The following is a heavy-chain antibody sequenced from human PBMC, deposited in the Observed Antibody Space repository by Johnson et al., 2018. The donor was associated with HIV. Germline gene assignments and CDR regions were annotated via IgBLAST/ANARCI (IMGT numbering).Heavy chain of an antibody. Sequence: QVQLMESGGGVVQPGRSLRLSCAASGFTFSTYAMHWVRQAPGKGLEWVAFISYDGTYKYYADSVKGRFTISRDNSKNTLYLQMNSLRAEDTAVYYGAREGAWEPPLDAIDIWGQG. CDR3: AREGAWEPPLDAIDI. D-gene: IGHD1-26*01. J-gene: IGHJ3*02. CDR1: GFTFSTYA. CDR2: ISYDGTYK. V-gene: IGHV3-30*04.